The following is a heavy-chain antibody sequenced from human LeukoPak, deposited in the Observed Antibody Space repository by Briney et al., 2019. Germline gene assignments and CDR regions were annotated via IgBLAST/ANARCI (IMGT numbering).Heavy chain of an antibody. Sequence: GGSLRLSCATSGLTFSSYAMNWVRQAPGKGLEWVSTITATGSTTYYADSVKGRFTISRDNSKNTLYLQLSSLTVEDTAVYYCAKAVNPATSSSSFLFFDSWGQGTLVAVSS. CDR3: AKAVNPATSSSSFLFFDS. CDR2: ITATGSTT. CDR1: GLTFSSYA. J-gene: IGHJ4*02. D-gene: IGHD6-13*01. V-gene: IGHV3-23*01.